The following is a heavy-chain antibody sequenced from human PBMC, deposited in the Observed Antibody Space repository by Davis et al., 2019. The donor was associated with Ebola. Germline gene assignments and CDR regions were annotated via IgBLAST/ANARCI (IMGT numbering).Heavy chain of an antibody. Sequence: GSLRLSCTVSGGSISSYYWSWIRQPPGKGLEWIGYIYYSGSTNYNPSLKSRVTISVDTSKNQFSLKLSSVTAADTAVYYCARAGYGFLGMDVWGQGTLVTVSS. CDR1: GGSISSYY. CDR3: ARAGYGFLGMDV. J-gene: IGHJ4*02. CDR2: IYYSGST. D-gene: IGHD3-10*01. V-gene: IGHV4-59*12.